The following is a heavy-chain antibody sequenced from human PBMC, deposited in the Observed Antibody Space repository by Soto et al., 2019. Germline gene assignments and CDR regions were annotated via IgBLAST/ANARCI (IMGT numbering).Heavy chain of an antibody. Sequence: QVQLVESGGGVVQPGRSLRLSCTASGFTLSDYGMHWVRQAPGKGLEWVAVIWHDGGEKYYADSVTGRFTISRDNSKNTVQLQIDSLGTEDTALYYWARDPGGDSPIDYWGQGTLVTVSS. J-gene: IGHJ4*02. D-gene: IGHD3-16*01. V-gene: IGHV3-33*01. CDR2: IWHDGGEK. CDR3: ARDPGGDSPIDY. CDR1: GFTLSDYG.